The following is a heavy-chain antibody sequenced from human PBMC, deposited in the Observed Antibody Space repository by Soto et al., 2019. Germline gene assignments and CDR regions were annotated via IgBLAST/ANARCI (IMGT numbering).Heavy chain of an antibody. CDR3: ARVSICGLGYYVYYMDV. CDR2: IYYSGST. V-gene: IGHV4-31*03. CDR1: GGSISSGGYY. J-gene: IGHJ6*03. D-gene: IGHD3-3*01. Sequence: QVQLQESGPGLVKPSQTLSLTCTVSGGSISSGGYYWSWIRQHPGKGLERIGYIYYSGSTYYNPSLKGRITKPVKPSKNQFSLKLSPVTAADTAVYYCARVSICGLGYYVYYMDVWGKGTTVTVSS.